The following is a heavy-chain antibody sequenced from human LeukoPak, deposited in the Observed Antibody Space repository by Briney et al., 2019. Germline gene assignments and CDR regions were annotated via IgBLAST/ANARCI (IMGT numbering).Heavy chain of an antibody. CDR2: IYPGDSDT. J-gene: IGHJ4*02. V-gene: IGHV5-51*01. Sequence: GESLKISCKGSGFSFTSYWISRVRQMPGKGLEWMGIIYPGDSDTRYSPSFQGQVTISADKSISTAYLQWSSLKASDTAMYYCARGPYYYDSSGYYFPFDYWGQGTLVTVSS. CDR1: GFSFTSYW. CDR3: ARGPYYYDSSGYYFPFDY. D-gene: IGHD3-22*01.